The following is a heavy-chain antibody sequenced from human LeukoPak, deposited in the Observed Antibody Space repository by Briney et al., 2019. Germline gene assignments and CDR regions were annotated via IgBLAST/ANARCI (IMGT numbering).Heavy chain of an antibody. D-gene: IGHD6-19*01. J-gene: IGHJ4*02. V-gene: IGHV3-23*01. CDR3: AKGVAVASPYYFDY. Sequence: GGSLRLSCAASGFTFSSYAMSWVRQAPGKGLEWVSPISGSGSSTYYADSVKGRFTISRDNSKNTLYLQMNSLRAEDTAVYYCAKGVAVASPYYFDYWGQGTLVTVSS. CDR1: GFTFSSYA. CDR2: ISGSGSST.